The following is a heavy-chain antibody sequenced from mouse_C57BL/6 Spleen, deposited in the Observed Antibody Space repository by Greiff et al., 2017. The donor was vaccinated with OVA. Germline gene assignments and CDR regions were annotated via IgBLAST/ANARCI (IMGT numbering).Heavy chain of an antibody. Sequence: EVQLQQSGPELVKPGASVKISCKASGYTFTDYYMNWVKQSHGKSLEWIGDINPNNGGTSYNQKFKGKATLTVDKSSSTAYMELRSLTSEDSAVYYCARLMGDYGSTLDYWGQGTTLTVSS. D-gene: IGHD1-1*01. V-gene: IGHV1-26*01. CDR3: ARLMGDYGSTLDY. J-gene: IGHJ2*01. CDR1: GYTFTDYY. CDR2: INPNNGGT.